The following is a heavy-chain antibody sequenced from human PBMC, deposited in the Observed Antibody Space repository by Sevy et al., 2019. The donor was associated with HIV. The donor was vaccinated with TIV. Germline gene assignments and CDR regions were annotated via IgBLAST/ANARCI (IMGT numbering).Heavy chain of an antibody. CDR1: GGTFSSYA. CDR2: IIPILGIA. V-gene: IGHV1-69*04. D-gene: IGHD6-19*01. CDR3: ASDGYQWLGQRNYFDY. Sequence: ASVKVSCKASGGTFSSYAISWVRQAPGQGLEWMGRIIPILGIANYAQKFQGRVTITADKSTSTAYMELSSLRSEDTAVYYCASDGYQWLGQRNYFDYWGQGTLVTVSS. J-gene: IGHJ4*02.